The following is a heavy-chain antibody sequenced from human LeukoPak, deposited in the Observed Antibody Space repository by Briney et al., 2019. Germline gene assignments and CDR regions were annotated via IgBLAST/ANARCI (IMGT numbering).Heavy chain of an antibody. J-gene: IGHJ6*04. D-gene: IGHD3-10*02. CDR1: GFTFSSYE. CDR2: ISSSGSTI. Sequence: GGSLRLSCAASGFTFSSYEMNWVLQAPGKGLEWVSYISSSGSTIYYADSVKGRFTISRDNAKNSLYLQMNSLRAEDTAVYYCAELGITMIGGVWGKGTTVTISS. CDR3: AELGITMIGGV. V-gene: IGHV3-48*03.